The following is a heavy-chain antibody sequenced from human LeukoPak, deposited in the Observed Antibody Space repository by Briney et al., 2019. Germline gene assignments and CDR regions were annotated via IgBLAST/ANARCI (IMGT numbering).Heavy chain of an antibody. V-gene: IGHV3-23*01. J-gene: IGHJ4*02. CDR2: ISGSGGST. CDR3: AKDDSSGYIVDYFDY. D-gene: IGHD3-22*01. Sequence: GGSLRLSCAASGFTFSSYAMNWVRQAPGKGLEWVSAISGSGGSTYYADSVKGRFTISRDNSKNTLYLQMNSLRAEDTAVYYCAKDDSSGYIVDYFDYWGQGTLVTVSS. CDR1: GFTFSSYA.